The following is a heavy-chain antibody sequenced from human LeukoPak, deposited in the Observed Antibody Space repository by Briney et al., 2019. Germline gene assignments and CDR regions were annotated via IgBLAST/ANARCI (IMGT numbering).Heavy chain of an antibody. D-gene: IGHD3-22*01. V-gene: IGHV3-48*02. CDR2: ISTSGSAI. J-gene: IGHJ4*02. CDR1: GFTFSNYY. Sequence: GGSLRLSCAASGFTFSNYYTGWVRQAPGKGLEWVSYISTSGSAINYADSVKGRFTISRDNAKNSLLLQMNSLRDDDTAVYYCARVRSGYYLDYWGQGTLVTVSS. CDR3: ARVRSGYYLDY.